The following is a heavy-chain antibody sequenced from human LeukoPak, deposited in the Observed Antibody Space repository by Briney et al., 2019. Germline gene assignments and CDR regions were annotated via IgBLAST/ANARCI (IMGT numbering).Heavy chain of an antibody. CDR3: ARSGWSIPGFRH. J-gene: IGHJ1*01. Sequence: SLRLSCAASGFTFDDYAMHWVRQAPGKGLEWVSGISWNSGSIGYADSVKGRFTISRDNAKNSLYLQMNSLRAEDTALYYCARSGWSIPGFRHWGQGTLVTVSS. CDR2: ISWNSGSI. V-gene: IGHV3-9*01. CDR1: GFTFDDYA. D-gene: IGHD6-19*01.